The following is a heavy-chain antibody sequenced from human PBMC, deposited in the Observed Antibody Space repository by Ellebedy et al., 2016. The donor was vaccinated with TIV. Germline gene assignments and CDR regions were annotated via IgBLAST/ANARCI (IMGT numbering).Heavy chain of an antibody. CDR3: AREEEIVVVPAAMDY. CDR2: INPSGGST. CDR1: GYTFTSYY. D-gene: IGHD2-2*01. J-gene: IGHJ4*02. V-gene: IGHV1-46*01. Sequence: AASVKVSCKASGYTFTSYYMHWVRQAPGQGLEWMGIINPSGGSTSYAQKFQGRVTMTRDTSTSTVYMELSSLRSEDTAVYYCAREEEIVVVPAAMDYWGQGTLVTVSS.